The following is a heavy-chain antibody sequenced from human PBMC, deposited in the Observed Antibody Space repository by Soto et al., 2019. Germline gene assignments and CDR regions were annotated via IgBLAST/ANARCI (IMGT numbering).Heavy chain of an antibody. V-gene: IGHV4-34*01. D-gene: IGHD3-3*01. CDR2: INHSGST. CDR3: ATRWTQDNWFDP. J-gene: IGHJ5*02. Sequence: PSETLSLTCAVYGGSFSCYYWIWIRQPPGKGLEWIGEINHSGSTNYNPSLKSRVTISVDTSKNQFSLKLSSVTAADTAVYYCATRWTQDNWFDPWGQGTLVTVSS. CDR1: GGSFSCYY.